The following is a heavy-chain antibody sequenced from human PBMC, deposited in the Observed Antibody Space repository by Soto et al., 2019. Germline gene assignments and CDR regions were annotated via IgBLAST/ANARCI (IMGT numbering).Heavy chain of an antibody. CDR3: VRDGYSSSWYYYYYGMDV. J-gene: IGHJ6*02. D-gene: IGHD6-13*01. CDR2: ISYDGSNK. Sequence: GGSLRLSCAASGFTFSSYAMHWVRQAPGKGLEWVAVISYDGSNKYYADSVKGRFTISRDNSKNTLYLQMNSLRAEDTAVYYCVRDGYSSSWYYYYYGMDVWGQGTTVTVSS. CDR1: GFTFSSYA. V-gene: IGHV3-30-3*01.